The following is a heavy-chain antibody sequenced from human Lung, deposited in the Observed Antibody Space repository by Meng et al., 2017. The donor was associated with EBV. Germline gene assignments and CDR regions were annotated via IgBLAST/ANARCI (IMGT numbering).Heavy chain of an antibody. CDR2: IKHSGST. J-gene: IGHJ4*02. D-gene: IGHD3-10*01. CDR3: ARKALLLWFGDTGGYFDY. Sequence: VKLPEVVAESVEVSETLGLTWDVDGGSFMCCSVSWIRQLQGKGLEWIGEIKHSGSTNYNLSLKRRVIISVDTSKSQFSLKLSSVTDADTAVYYCARKALLLWFGDTGGYFDYWGQGTLVTVSS. V-gene: IGHV4-34*01. CDR1: GGSFMCCS.